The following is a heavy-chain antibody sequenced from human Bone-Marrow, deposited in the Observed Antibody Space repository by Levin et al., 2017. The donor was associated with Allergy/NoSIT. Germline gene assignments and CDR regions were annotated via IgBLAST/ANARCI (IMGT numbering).Heavy chain of an antibody. J-gene: IGHJ3*02. Sequence: SQTLSLTCTVSGGSISSGVYFWSWIRQLPGKGLEWIGYVSHSGITFYNQSLKSRVTISGDTSKSLFSLNLSSVTAADPAVYYCARGITVFGVVLAVNDAFDIWGQGTMVTVSS. CDR1: GGSISSGVYF. V-gene: IGHV4-31*03. CDR3: ARGITVFGVVLAVNDAFDI. CDR2: VSHSGIT. D-gene: IGHD3-3*01.